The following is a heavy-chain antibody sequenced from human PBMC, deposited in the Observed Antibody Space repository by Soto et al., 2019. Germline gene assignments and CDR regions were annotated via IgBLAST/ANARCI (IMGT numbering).Heavy chain of an antibody. CDR1: GYSFTSYW. CDR2: IYPGDSDT. D-gene: IGHD6-19*01. CDR3: ARSTSSGWYEELGYFYY. J-gene: IGHJ4*02. V-gene: IGHV5-51*03. Sequence: EVQLVQSGAEVKKPGESLKISCKGSGYSFTSYWIGWVRQMPGKGLEWMGIIYPGDSDTRYSPSFQGQVTISAHKSISTAYLQCSSRKASDTAMSYCARSTSSGWYEELGYFYYWGQGTLVTVSS.